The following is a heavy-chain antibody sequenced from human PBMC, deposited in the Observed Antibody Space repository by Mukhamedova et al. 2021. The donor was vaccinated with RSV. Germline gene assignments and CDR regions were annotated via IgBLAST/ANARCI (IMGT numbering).Heavy chain of an antibody. CDR2: NK. CDR3: ARGSPAKGGDSAMVTGSDDAFDI. Sequence: NKYYADSVKGRFTTSRDNSKNTPYLQMNSLRAEDTAVYYCARGSPAKGGDSAMVTGSDDAFDIWGQGTMVTVSS. D-gene: IGHD5-18*01. V-gene: IGHV3-33*01. J-gene: IGHJ3*02.